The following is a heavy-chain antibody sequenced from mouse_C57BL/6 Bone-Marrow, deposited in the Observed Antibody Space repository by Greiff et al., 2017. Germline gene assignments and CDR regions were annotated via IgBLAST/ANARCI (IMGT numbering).Heavy chain of an antibody. J-gene: IGHJ3*01. V-gene: IGHV5-6*02. CDR1: GFTFSSSG. CDR3: ARHRWLLRFAY. Sequence: DVKLVESGGDLVKPGGSLKLSCAASGFTFSSSGMSWVRQTPDKRLEWVATISSGGSYTYYPDSVKGRFTISRDNAKNTLYLQMSSLKSEDTAMYYCARHRWLLRFAYWGQGTLVTVSA. CDR2: ISSGGSYT. D-gene: IGHD2-3*01.